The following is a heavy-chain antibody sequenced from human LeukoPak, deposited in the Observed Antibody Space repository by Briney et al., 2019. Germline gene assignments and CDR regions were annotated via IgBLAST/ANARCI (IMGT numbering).Heavy chain of an antibody. J-gene: IGHJ3*02. V-gene: IGHV5-51*01. CDR3: ARSSGPDAFDI. CDR2: IYPGDSDT. D-gene: IGHD3-10*01. Sequence: GESLKISCKGSEYSFTSYWIAWVRQMPGKGLEWMGIIYPGDSDTRYSPSFQGQVTISADRSISTAYLQWSSLKASDTAMYYCARSSGPDAFDIWGQGTMVTVSS. CDR1: EYSFTSYW.